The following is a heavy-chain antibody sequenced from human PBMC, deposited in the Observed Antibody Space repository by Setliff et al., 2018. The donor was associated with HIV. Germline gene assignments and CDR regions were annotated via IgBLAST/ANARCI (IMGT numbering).Heavy chain of an antibody. J-gene: IGHJ4*02. CDR2: IEFDGKNE. Sequence: GESLKISCAASGFTFRLYGMHWVRRAPGKGLEWVASIEFDGKNEYYAESVKGRFTISRDNSKSTVYLQMNSVTPEDSAMYYCAKFRYAIKSTYYFDSWGQGTQVTVSS. D-gene: IGHD2-2*01. CDR3: AKFRYAIKSTYYFDS. CDR1: GFTFRLYG. V-gene: IGHV3-30*02.